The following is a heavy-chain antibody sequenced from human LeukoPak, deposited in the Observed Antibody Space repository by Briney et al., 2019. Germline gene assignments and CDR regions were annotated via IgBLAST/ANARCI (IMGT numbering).Heavy chain of an antibody. CDR3: ARAAEANLLLFSYYMDV. J-gene: IGHJ6*03. CDR2: IKQDGSAK. Sequence: GRSLRLSCAASGFTFSSYWMSWVRQAPGKGLEWVANIKQDGSAKYYVDSVKGRFTISRDNAEDSLYLQMNSLRAEDTAVYYCARAAEANLLLFSYYMDVWGKGTTVTVSS. CDR1: GFTFSSYW. V-gene: IGHV3-7*01. D-gene: IGHD2/OR15-2a*01.